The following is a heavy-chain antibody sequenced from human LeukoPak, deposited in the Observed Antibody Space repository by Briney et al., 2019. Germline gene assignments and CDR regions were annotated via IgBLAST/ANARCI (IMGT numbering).Heavy chain of an antibody. CDR3: AREMDTAMATYLDY. CDR1: GGSISSGGYS. Sequence: SETLSLTCAVSGGSISSGGYSWSWIRQPPGKGLEWIGYIYHSGSTYYNPSLKSRVTISVDRSKNQFSLKLSSVTAADTAVYYCAREMDTAMATYLDYWGQGTLVTVSS. V-gene: IGHV4-30-2*01. CDR2: IYHSGST. J-gene: IGHJ4*02. D-gene: IGHD5-18*01.